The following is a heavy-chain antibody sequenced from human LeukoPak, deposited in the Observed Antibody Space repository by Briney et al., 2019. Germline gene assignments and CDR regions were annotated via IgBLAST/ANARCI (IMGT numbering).Heavy chain of an antibody. CDR2: IDSSGNTR. J-gene: IGHJ6*02. CDR3: ARSFRRYGMDV. V-gene: IGHV3-48*03. CDR1: GFIFSSFE. Sequence: PGGSLRLSCAASGFIFSSFEMSWVRQAPGKGLQWVSYIDSSGNTRYYADSVKSRFTISRDNAQNSLYLQMNSLRVEDTAVYYCARSFRRYGMDVWGQGTTVTVSS. D-gene: IGHD3-10*01.